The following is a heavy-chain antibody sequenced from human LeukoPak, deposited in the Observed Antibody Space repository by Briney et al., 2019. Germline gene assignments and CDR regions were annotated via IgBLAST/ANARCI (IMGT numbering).Heavy chain of an antibody. D-gene: IGHD3-3*01. CDR2: INTDGTGT. CDR3: ARHSTSIFGVVTEDY. Sequence: PGGSLRLSCAASGFTFSYYWMHWVRQAPGKGLVWVSRINTDGTGTSYAGSVKGRFTISRDNAKNTLYLQMNSLRVEDTAVYYCARHSTSIFGVVTEDYWGQGTLVTVSS. V-gene: IGHV3-74*01. J-gene: IGHJ4*02. CDR1: GFTFSYYW.